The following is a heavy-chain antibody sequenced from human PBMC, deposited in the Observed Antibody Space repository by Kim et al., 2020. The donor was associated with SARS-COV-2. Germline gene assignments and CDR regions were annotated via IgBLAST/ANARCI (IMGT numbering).Heavy chain of an antibody. V-gene: IGHV3-15*01. J-gene: IGHJ4*02. CDR3: STADRSILDY. CDR2: GTT. D-gene: IGHD2-15*01. Sequence: GTTDFAGPVKGRFAISRDDSKNRFYLLMNSLTTEDTAVYYCSTADRSILDYWGQGALVTVSS.